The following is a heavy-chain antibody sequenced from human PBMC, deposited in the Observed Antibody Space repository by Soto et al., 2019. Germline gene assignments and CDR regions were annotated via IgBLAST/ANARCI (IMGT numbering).Heavy chain of an antibody. CDR2: ITGSGGRT. CDR1: GFTFSSYA. CDR3: AKDTRYGDYVRWFDS. D-gene: IGHD4-17*01. Sequence: EVHLLESGGGLVQPGGSLRLSCTASGFTFSSYAMTWVRQAPGRGLEGVSGITGSGGRTYYADSVKGRFTISRDNSKSTLYRQMSSLRAEDTAVYYCAKDTRYGDYVRWFDSWGQGTLVTVSS. J-gene: IGHJ5*01. V-gene: IGHV3-23*01.